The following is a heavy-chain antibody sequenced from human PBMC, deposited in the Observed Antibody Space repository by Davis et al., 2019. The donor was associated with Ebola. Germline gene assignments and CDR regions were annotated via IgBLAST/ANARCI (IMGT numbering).Heavy chain of an antibody. D-gene: IGHD2-15*01. CDR3: ARDPSSRCSGSTCPDPFDY. V-gene: IGHV3-33*01. CDR1: GFTFNKYN. J-gene: IGHJ4*02. CDR2: IWYDESHK. Sequence: GESLKISCAVSGFTFNKYNMNWVRQAPGKGLEWVAVIWYDESHKFYADSVKGRFTISRDSSENTVYLQMNSLRVEDTAVYYCARDPSSRCSGSTCPDPFDYWGQGTLVTVSS.